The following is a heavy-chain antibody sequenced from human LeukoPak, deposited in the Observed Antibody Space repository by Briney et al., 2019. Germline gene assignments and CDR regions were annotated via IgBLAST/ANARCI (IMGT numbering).Heavy chain of an antibody. CDR2: INHSGST. D-gene: IGHD3-9*01. Sequence: SETLSLTCAVYGGSFSGYYWSWIRQPPGKGLEWIGEINHSGSTNYNPSLKCRVTISVDTSKNQFSLKLSSVTAADTAVYYCARRGLVSFYTPTGYFDYWGQGTLVTVSS. CDR3: ARRGLVSFYTPTGYFDY. V-gene: IGHV4-34*01. J-gene: IGHJ4*02. CDR1: GGSFSGYY.